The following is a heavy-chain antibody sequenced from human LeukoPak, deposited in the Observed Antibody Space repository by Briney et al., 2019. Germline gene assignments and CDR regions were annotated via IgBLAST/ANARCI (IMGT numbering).Heavy chain of an antibody. CDR3: ARMRGYSYDP. CDR1: GGSISSYY. J-gene: IGHJ5*02. CDR2: IYYSGST. Sequence: SETLSLTCTVSGGSISSYYWSWIRQPPGKGLEWIGYIYYSGSTNYNPSLKSRVTISVDTSKNQFSLKLSSVTAADTAVYYCARMRGYSYDPWGQGILVTVSS. D-gene: IGHD5-18*01. V-gene: IGHV4-59*01.